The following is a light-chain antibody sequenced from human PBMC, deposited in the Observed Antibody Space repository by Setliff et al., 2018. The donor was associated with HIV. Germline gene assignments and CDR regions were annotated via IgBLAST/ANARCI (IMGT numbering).Light chain of an antibody. CDR1: SSDVGGYNY. CDR2: EVS. Sequence: QSALTQPASVSGSPGQSITISCTGTSSDVGGYNYVSWYQQHPGKAPKLMIYEVSNRPSGVSNRFSGSKSGNTASLTISGLQAEDEGDYYCSSYAITNTLPFGTGTKV. V-gene: IGLV2-14*01. CDR3: SSYAITNTLP. J-gene: IGLJ1*01.